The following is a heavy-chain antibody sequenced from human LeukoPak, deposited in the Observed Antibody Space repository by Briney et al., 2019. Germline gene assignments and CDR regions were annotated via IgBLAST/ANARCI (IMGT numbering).Heavy chain of an antibody. J-gene: IGHJ5*02. CDR2: IKGIGDTT. CDR1: GFTFSTYA. D-gene: IGHD3-22*01. CDR3: AKFRDRSGPRGGFDP. V-gene: IGHV3-23*01. Sequence: GGSLRPSCAASGFTFSTYAMSWGRQAPGKGLEWFSGIKGIGDTTYSAASVKGRFTISRDNSKNTLYLQMNSLRAEDTAVYYCAKFRDRSGPRGGFDPWGQGALVTVSS.